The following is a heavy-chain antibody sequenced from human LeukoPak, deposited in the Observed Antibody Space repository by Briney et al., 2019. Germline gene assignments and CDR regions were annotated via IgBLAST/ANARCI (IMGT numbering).Heavy chain of an antibody. Sequence: PSETLSLTCAVSGGSFSGQYWTWVRQFPGKGLEWIGEINHSGSINYNPSLKSRVTMSKDMSKNHFSLSLSSVTAADTAMYYCARDLYSSICHDWGQGTLVTVSS. J-gene: IGHJ4*02. CDR2: INHSGSI. CDR3: ARDLYSSICHD. D-gene: IGHD6-13*01. CDR1: GGSFSGQY. V-gene: IGHV4-34*01.